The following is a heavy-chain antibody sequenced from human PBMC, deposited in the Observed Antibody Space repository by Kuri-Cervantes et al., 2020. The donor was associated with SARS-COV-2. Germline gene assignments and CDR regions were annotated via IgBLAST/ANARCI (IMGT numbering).Heavy chain of an antibody. D-gene: IGHD2/OR15-2a*01. V-gene: IGHV4-34*01. J-gene: IGHJ4*02. CDR3: ARRHEIVPDY. CDR2: INHSGST. Sequence: ESLKISCAVYGGSFSGYYWSWIRQPPGKGLEWIGEINHSGSTNYNPSLKSRVTISVDTSKNQFSLKLSSVTAADTAVYYCARRHEIVPDYWGQGTLVTVSS. CDR1: GGSFSGYY.